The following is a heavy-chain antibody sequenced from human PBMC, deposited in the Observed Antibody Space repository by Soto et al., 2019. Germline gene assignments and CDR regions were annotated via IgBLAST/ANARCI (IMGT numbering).Heavy chain of an antibody. CDR2: NYSDGTT. CDR3: AILSN. D-gene: IGHD6-6*01. CDR1: GFTVSSNY. Sequence: EVQLVETGGGLIQPGGSLRLSCAASGFTVSSNYMNWVRQAPGKGLEWVSINYSDGTTSYVDSVKGRFTISRDNFKNTLHLQMNSLRAEDTAVYYCAILSNWGQGTLVTVSS. J-gene: IGHJ4*02. V-gene: IGHV3-53*02.